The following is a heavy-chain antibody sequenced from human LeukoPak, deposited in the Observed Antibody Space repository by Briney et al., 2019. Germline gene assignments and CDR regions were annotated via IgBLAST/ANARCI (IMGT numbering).Heavy chain of an antibody. Sequence: SETLSLTCTVSGGSISSYYWSWIRQPPGKGPEWIGYIYYSGSTNYNPSLKSRVTISVDTSKNQFSLKLSSVTAADTAVYYCARARATATTEYDCWGQGTLVTVSS. CDR3: ARARATATTEYDC. D-gene: IGHD4-11*01. V-gene: IGHV4-59*08. J-gene: IGHJ4*02. CDR2: IYYSGST. CDR1: GGSISSYY.